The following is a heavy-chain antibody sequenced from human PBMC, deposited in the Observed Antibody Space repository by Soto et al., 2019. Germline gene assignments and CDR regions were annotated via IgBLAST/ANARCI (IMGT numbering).Heavy chain of an antibody. CDR2: IDPSDSYT. J-gene: IGHJ6*02. CDR1: GYSFTIYW. V-gene: IGHV5-10-1*01. D-gene: IGHD2-2*01. Sequence: GESLKISCNGSGYSFTIYWISWVRQMPGKGLEWMGRIDPSDSYTNYSPSFQGHVTISADKSISTAYLQWSSLKASDTAMYYCARTGVPAAYYYYGMDVWGQGTTVTVSS. CDR3: ARTGVPAAYYYYGMDV.